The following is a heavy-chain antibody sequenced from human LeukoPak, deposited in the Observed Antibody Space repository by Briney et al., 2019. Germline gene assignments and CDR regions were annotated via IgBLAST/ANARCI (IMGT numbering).Heavy chain of an antibody. CDR1: GFNFSIYW. CDR3: ARDEWELLGEYFDY. J-gene: IGHJ4*02. V-gene: IGHV3-7*01. Sequence: GGSLRLSCAASGFNFSIYWMSWVRQAPGRGLEWVANIKEDGSEKYYVDSVKGRFTISRDNAKNSLFLQMNSLRAEDTAVYYCARDEWELLGEYFDYWGQGTLVTVSS. CDR2: IKEDGSEK. D-gene: IGHD1-26*01.